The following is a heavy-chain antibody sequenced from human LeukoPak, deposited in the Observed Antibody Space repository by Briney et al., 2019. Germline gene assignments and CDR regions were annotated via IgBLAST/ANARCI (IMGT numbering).Heavy chain of an antibody. Sequence: ASVKVPCKASGGTFSNYGINWVRQAPGQGLEWMGGITPIFGTANYVQKFQGRVTITADKSTSTAYMELSRLRSEDTATYYCARASSDDTAMATPFAYWGQGTLVIVSS. V-gene: IGHV1-69*06. D-gene: IGHD5-18*01. CDR3: ARASSDDTAMATPFAY. CDR1: GGTFSNYG. J-gene: IGHJ4*02. CDR2: ITPIFGTA.